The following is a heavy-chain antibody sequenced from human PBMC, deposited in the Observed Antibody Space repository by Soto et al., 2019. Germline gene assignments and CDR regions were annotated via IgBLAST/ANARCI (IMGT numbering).Heavy chain of an antibody. Sequence: EVQLVESGGGLVKPGGSLRLPCEASGFTFSSYNMNWVRQAPGKGLEWVSSISGSGSYIYYADSVKGRFTISRDNAKNSLYLQMNGLRAEDTAVYYCTRGSACDYWGQGTLVTVSS. CDR1: GFTFSSYN. V-gene: IGHV3-21*01. CDR2: ISGSGSYI. J-gene: IGHJ4*02. CDR3: TRGSACDY.